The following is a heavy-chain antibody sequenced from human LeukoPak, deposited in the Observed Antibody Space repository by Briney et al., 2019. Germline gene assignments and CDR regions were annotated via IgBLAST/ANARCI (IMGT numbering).Heavy chain of an antibody. J-gene: IGHJ6*04. CDR2: ISYDGSNK. D-gene: IGHD2-2*01. V-gene: IGHV3-30*18. CDR3: AKDRWEVRYCSSTSCYGYYYYYGMDV. CDR1: GFTFSSYG. Sequence: AGGSLRLSCAASGFTFSSYGMHWVRQAPGKGLEWVAVISYDGSNKYYADSVKGRFTISRDNSKNTLYLQMNSLRAEDTAVYYCAKDRWEVRYCSSTSCYGYYYYYGMDVWGKGTTVTVSS.